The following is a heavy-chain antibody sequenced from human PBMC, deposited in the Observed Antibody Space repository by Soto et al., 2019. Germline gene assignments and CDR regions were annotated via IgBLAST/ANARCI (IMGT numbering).Heavy chain of an antibody. J-gene: IGHJ4*02. Sequence: GESLKISCKGSGYSFTSYWISWVRQMPGKGLEWMGRIDPSDSYTNYSPSFQGHVTISADKSISTAYLQWSSLKASDTAMYYWARHEGWGIVAPWDYGGQGTLVTVYS. CDR3: ARHEGWGIVAPWDY. CDR2: IDPSDSYT. V-gene: IGHV5-10-1*01. CDR1: GYSFTSYW. D-gene: IGHD1-26*01.